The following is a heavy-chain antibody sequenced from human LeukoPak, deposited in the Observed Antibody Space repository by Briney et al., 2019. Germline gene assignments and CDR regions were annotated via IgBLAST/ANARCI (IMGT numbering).Heavy chain of an antibody. D-gene: IGHD2-2*01. CDR3: ARTRSSTSCYDCDWFDP. CDR2: ISAYNGNT. J-gene: IGHJ5*02. Sequence: GASVKVSCKASGYTFTSYGISWVRQAPGQGLEWMGWISAYNGNTNYAQKLQGRVTMTTDTSTSTAYMELSRLRSDDTAVYYCARTRSSTSCYDCDWFDPWGQGTLVTVSS. CDR1: GYTFTSYG. V-gene: IGHV1-18*01.